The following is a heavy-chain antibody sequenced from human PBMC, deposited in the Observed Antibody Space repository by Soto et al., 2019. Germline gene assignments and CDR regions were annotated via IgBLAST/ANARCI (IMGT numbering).Heavy chain of an antibody. Sequence: SETLSLTCTVSGASISHHYWSWIRQPPGKGLEYIAYIYYNGTTNSNPSLKGRVTISLDTSKRQVSLTLTSVTAADTAVYYCGRAGKDFWGGPGRANWFDPWGQGPLVTVSS. CDR1: GASISHHY. V-gene: IGHV4-59*11. CDR3: GRAGKDFWGGPGRANWFDP. J-gene: IGHJ5*02. CDR2: IYYNGTT. D-gene: IGHD3-3*01.